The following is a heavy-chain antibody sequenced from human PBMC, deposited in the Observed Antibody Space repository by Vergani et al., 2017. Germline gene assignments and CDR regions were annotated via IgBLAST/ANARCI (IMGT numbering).Heavy chain of an antibody. D-gene: IGHD2-15*01. V-gene: IGHV1-69*12. Sequence: QVQLVQSGAEVKKPGSSVKVSCKASGGTFSSYANSWVRQAPGQGLEWMGGIIPIFGTANYAQKFQGRVTITADEFTSTAYMELTSLRSEDTAVYYCARDCSGGSCYSYGLDVWGQGTTITVSS. CDR2: IIPIFGTA. CDR1: GGTFSSYA. J-gene: IGHJ6*02. CDR3: ARDCSGGSCYSYGLDV.